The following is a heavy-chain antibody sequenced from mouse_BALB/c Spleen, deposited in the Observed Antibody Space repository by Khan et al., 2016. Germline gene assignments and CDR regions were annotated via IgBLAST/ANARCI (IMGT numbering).Heavy chain of an antibody. CDR1: GYTFTSYW. CDR3: ARGGYGNYVFAY. J-gene: IGHJ3*01. D-gene: IGHD2-1*01. Sequence: QVQLQQSGAELARPGASVKLSCKASGYTFTSYWMQWVKQRPGQGLQWIGTIYPGDGDTRYTQKFKGKATLTADKSSSTAYMQLSSLASEDSAFYYCARGGYGNYVFAYWGQGTLVTVSA. CDR2: IYPGDGDT. V-gene: IGHV1-87*01.